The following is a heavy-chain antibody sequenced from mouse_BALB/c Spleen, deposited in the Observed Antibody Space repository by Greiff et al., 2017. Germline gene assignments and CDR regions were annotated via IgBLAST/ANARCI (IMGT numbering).Heavy chain of an antibody. CDR1: GYTFTDYE. D-gene: IGHD1-1*01. CDR2: IDPETGGT. Sequence: VQLQQSGAELVRPGASVTLSCKASGYTFTDYEMHWVKQTPVHGLEWIGAIDPETGGTAYNQKFKGKATLTADKSSSTAYMELRSLTSEDSAVYYCTRGGLLRYYYAMDYWGQGTSVTVSS. J-gene: IGHJ4*01. CDR3: TRGGLLRYYYAMDY. V-gene: IGHV1-15*01.